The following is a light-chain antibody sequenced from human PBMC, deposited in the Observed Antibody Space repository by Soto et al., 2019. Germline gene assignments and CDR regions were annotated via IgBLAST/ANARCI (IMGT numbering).Light chain of an antibody. J-gene: IGLJ2*01. CDR2: KDN. CDR1: SSNIGSNS. V-gene: IGLV1-47*01. Sequence: QSVLTQPPSASETPGQRVTISCSGSSSNIGSNSVYWYKQVTGTTPTLLIFKDNQRPSGVPDRFSGSKSGTSASLAISGLRSEDDADYYCAAWDDSLSGRVVFGGGTKVTVL. CDR3: AAWDDSLSGRVV.